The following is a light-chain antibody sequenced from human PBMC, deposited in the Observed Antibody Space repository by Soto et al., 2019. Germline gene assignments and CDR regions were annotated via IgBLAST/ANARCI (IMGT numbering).Light chain of an antibody. CDR2: KAS. CDR1: QTISSW. Sequence: IQSTHSPSTLSGSVGDRVTITCRASQTISSWLAWYQQKPGKAPKLLIYKASTLKSGVPSRFSGSGSGTEFTLTISSLQPDDFATYYCQQYSSFWTFGQGTKVDIK. CDR3: QQYSSFWT. V-gene: IGKV1-5*03. J-gene: IGKJ1*01.